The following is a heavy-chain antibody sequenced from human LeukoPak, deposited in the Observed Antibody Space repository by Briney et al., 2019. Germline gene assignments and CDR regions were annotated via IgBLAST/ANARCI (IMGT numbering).Heavy chain of an antibody. Sequence: PGGSLRLFCAASGFTFSSYWMHWVRQAPGKGLVWVSRINSDGSSTSYADSVKGRFTISRDNAKNTLYLQMNSLRAGDTAVYYCARAACSSTWYSRYFDLWGRGTLVTVSS. CDR2: INSDGSST. CDR1: GFTFSSYW. J-gene: IGHJ2*01. CDR3: ARAACSSTWYSRYFDL. D-gene: IGHD6-13*01. V-gene: IGHV3-74*01.